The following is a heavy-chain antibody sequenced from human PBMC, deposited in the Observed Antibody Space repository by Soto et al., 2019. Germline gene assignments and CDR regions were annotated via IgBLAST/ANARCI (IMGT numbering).Heavy chain of an antibody. CDR2: ISGSGGST. J-gene: IGHJ4*02. D-gene: IGHD3-10*01. Sequence: LRLSCAASGFTFSSYAMSWVRQAPGKGLEWVSAISGSGGSTYYADSVKGRFTISRDNSKNTLYLQMNSLRAEDTAVYYCAKSMVRGVIRAGYWGQGTLVTVSS. CDR1: GFTFSSYA. CDR3: AKSMVRGVIRAGY. V-gene: IGHV3-23*01.